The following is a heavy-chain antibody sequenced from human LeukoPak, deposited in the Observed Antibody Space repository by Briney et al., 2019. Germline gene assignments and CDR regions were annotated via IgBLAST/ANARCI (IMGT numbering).Heavy chain of an antibody. Sequence: SQTLSLTCAISGDSVSYNGAAWNWIRQSPSRGLEWLGRTYYRSKWYNDYSASVKSRITINPDTSKNQFSLQLNSVTPEDTAVYFCAREGGEGGGLEYLGQGTLVIVSS. D-gene: IGHD3-16*01. V-gene: IGHV6-1*01. CDR3: AREGGEGGGLEY. J-gene: IGHJ4*02. CDR1: GDSVSYNGAA. CDR2: TYYRSKWYN.